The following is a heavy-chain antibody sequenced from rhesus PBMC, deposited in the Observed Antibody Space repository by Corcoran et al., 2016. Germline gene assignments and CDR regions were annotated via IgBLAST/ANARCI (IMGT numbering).Heavy chain of an antibody. J-gene: IGHJ4*01. Sequence: QVTLKESGPALVKPTQTLTLTCTFYGFSLSTSGMGVGWIRQPRRKALAWLALIYWDDDKYYSTSLNSRLTISKYTSKNQVVLTMTNMDPVDTATYYCARRRRAYYFDYWGQGVLVTVSS. CDR3: ARRRRAYYFDY. CDR2: IYWDDDK. CDR1: GFSLSTSGMG. V-gene: IGHV2-174*01.